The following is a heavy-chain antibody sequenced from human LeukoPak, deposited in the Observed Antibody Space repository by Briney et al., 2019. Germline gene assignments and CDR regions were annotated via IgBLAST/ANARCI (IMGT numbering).Heavy chain of an antibody. CDR3: AKAVAGIWFDP. CDR2: INPGDGSTT. D-gene: IGHD6-19*01. V-gene: IGHV3-74*01. J-gene: IGHJ5*02. Sequence: GGSLRLSCAASGFTFSNYWMNWVRQAPGKGLVWVSHINPGDGSTTGYADSVKGRFTVSRDNAKNTLYLQMNSLRAEDTAVYYCAKAVAGIWFDPWGQGTLVTVSS. CDR1: GFTFSNYW.